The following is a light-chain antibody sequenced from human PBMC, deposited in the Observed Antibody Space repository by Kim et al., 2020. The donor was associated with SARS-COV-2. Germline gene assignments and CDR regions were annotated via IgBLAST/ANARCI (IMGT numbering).Light chain of an antibody. J-gene: IGKJ2*01. CDR3: QQYNNWPYT. CDR1: QSVSSD. V-gene: IGKV3-15*01. Sequence: SVSPGERSPLSCRASQSVSSDLAWYQQKPGQAPRLLIYGASTRATGFPARFSGSGSGTEFTLTISSLQSADFAVYYCQQYNNWPYTFGQGTKLEI. CDR2: GAS.